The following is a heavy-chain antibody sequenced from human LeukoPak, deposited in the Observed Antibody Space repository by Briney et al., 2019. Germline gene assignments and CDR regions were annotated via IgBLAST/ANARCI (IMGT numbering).Heavy chain of an antibody. CDR1: GYSFTSYW. CDR3: ARHLGDDILTGYFHY. V-gene: IGHV5-51*01. J-gene: IGHJ4*02. Sequence: GDSLKISCKGSGYSFTSYWIGWVRQMPGKGLEWMGIIYPGDSDTRYSPSFQGQVTISADKSVSTAYLQWSSLKASDTAMYYCARHLGDDILTGYFHYWGQGTLVTVS. CDR2: IYPGDSDT. D-gene: IGHD3-9*01.